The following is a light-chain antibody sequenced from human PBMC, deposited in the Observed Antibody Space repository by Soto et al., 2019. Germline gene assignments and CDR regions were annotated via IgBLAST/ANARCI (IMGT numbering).Light chain of an antibody. Sequence: EIVMTQSPATLSVSPGERATLSCRASQSVGSNLAWYQQKPGQAPRLLIYGASTRATGIPARFSGSGSGTEFTLNISSLQSEDFAVYYCQQYNNWPPLTFGGGTKVEIK. CDR2: GAS. CDR1: QSVGSN. CDR3: QQYNNWPPLT. V-gene: IGKV3-15*01. J-gene: IGKJ4*01.